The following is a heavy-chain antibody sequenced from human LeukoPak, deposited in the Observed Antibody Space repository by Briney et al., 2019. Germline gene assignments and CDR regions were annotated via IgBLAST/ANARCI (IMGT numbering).Heavy chain of an antibody. CDR1: GFTFSSHW. J-gene: IGHJ3*02. CDR2: IKQDGSEK. V-gene: IGHV3-7*01. Sequence: PGGSLRLSCAASGFTFSSHWMSWVRQPPGKGLEWVANIKQDGSEKYYVDSVKDRFTISRDNAKNSLYMEMNSLRVEDTAVYYCARDHSGWYGRDAFDIWGQGTMVTVSS. D-gene: IGHD6-19*01. CDR3: ARDHSGWYGRDAFDI.